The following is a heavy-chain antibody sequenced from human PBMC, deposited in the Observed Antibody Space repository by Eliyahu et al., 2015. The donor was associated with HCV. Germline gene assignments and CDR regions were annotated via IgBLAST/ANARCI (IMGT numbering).Heavy chain of an antibody. D-gene: IGHD5/OR15-5a*01. CDR3: ATVRASVTHRAEYFQH. V-gene: IGHV1-69*01. CDR1: GGTFRTLS. Sequence: EVKKPGSSVKVSCKASGGTFRTLSINWVRQAPGQGLEWMGRILPVFGSSNYTQKFQGRVSITADESTATAYLELNSLTSDDTAIFYCATVRASVTHRAEYFQHWGQGTLVTVS. J-gene: IGHJ1*01. CDR2: ILPVFGSS.